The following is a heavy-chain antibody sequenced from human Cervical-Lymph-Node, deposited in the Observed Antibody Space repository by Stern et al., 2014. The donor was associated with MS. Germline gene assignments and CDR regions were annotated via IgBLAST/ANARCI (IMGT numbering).Heavy chain of an antibody. CDR1: GFTFGEYA. D-gene: IGHD2-21*01. J-gene: IGHJ5*02. CDR3: CRADGIAGQSLDR. V-gene: IGHV3-49*04. CDR2: IRSNSYGGTT. Sequence: EVQLVQSGGGLVQPGRSLRLSCLGSGFTFGEYAVGWVRQVPGTGLEWVGFIRSNSYGGTTNYGASLKGRIRISRDDSKSSAYLQLDSLKTEDTAVYYCCRADGIAGQSLDRWGQGTQVTVSS.